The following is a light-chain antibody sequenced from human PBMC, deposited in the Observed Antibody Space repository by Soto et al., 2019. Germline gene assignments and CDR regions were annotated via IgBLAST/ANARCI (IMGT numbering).Light chain of an antibody. CDR2: DDT. J-gene: IGLJ1*01. V-gene: IGLV1-51*01. CDR1: SSNIGGNS. CDR3: GSWDSSLSAYV. Sequence: QSVLTQPPSVSAAPGQKVTISCSGSSSNIGGNSVSWYQQLPGTAPNLLIYDDTKRPSGIPDRFSGSKSGTSATLGITGFQTGDEADYYCGSWDSSLSAYVFGTGTKVTVL.